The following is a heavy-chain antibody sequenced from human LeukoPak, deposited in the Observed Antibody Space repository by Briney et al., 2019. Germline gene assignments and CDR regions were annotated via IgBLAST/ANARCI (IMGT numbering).Heavy chain of an antibody. V-gene: IGHV3-21*01. CDR1: GFTFSTYN. Sequence: GGPLRLSCTASGFTFSTYNMNWVRQAPGKGLEWVSSISSSGSYVYYADSLKGRFTVSRDNAKDSLYLQMNSLRAEDTAVYYCARDPSRWELLNFDYWGQGTLVTVSS. CDR3: ARDPSRWELLNFDY. J-gene: IGHJ4*02. D-gene: IGHD1-26*01. CDR2: ISSSGSYV.